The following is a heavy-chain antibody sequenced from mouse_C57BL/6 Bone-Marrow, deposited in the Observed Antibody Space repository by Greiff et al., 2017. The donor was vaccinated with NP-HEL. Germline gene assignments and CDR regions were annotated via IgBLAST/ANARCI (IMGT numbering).Heavy chain of an antibody. J-gene: IGHJ2*01. V-gene: IGHV1-69*01. Sequence: QDQLQQPGAELVMPGASVKLSCKASGYTFTSYWMHWVKQRPGQGLEWIGEIDPSDSYTNYNQKFKGKSTLTVDKSSSTAYMQLSSRTSEDSAVYYCARFGGYYPYYFDYWGQGTTLTVSS. CDR3: ARFGGYYPYYFDY. D-gene: IGHD2-3*01. CDR1: GYTFTSYW. CDR2: IDPSDSYT.